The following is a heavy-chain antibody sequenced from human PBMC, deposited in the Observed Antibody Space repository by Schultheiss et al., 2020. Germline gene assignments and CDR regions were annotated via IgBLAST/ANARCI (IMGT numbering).Heavy chain of an antibody. D-gene: IGHD3-3*01. CDR1: GFTFSDHY. J-gene: IGHJ6*02. CDR2: ISNDGINN. V-gene: IGHV3-30*18. Sequence: GGSLRLSCAASGFTFSDHYMDWVRQAPGKGLEWATIISNDGINNYYADSVKGRFTISRDNSNNTLYLQMNSLRPEDTAVYYCAKDLHLLRRYEIWSGYSVIDAWVQGTTVNVSS. CDR3: AKDLHLLRRYEIWSGYSVIDA.